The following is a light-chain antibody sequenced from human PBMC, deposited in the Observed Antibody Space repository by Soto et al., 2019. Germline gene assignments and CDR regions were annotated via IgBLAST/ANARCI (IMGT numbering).Light chain of an antibody. CDR2: GAS. Sequence: DIQMTQSPSSLSASVGDRVTITCRASQGISNSLAWYQQKPGKVPKLLIYGASTLKSGVPSRFSGSGSGTDFTLTISSLQPEDVASYYCQNYNSDPKTFGPGTKVEIK. J-gene: IGKJ1*01. CDR1: QGISNS. V-gene: IGKV1-27*01. CDR3: QNYNSDPKT.